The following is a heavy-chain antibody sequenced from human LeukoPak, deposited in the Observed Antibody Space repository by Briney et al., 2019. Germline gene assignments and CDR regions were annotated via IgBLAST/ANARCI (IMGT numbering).Heavy chain of an antibody. J-gene: IGHJ4*02. V-gene: IGHV3-74*01. CDR3: AKGGDYYDY. CDR2: INSDVRST. CDR1: GFTFSTYW. Sequence: GGSLRLSCAASGFTFSTYWMHWVRQAPGKGLVWVSHINSDVRSTSYADSVKGRFTISRDNARNTLYLQMNSLRAEDTAVYYCAKGGDYYDYWGQGTLVTVSS.